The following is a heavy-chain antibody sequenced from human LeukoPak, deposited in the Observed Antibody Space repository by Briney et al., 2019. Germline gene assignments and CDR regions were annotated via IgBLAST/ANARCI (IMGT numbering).Heavy chain of an antibody. CDR2: IYTSGSA. D-gene: IGHD1-7*01. Sequence: PSQTLSLTCTVSGGSISSGSYYWSWIRQPAGKGLEWIGRIYTSGSANYNPSLKSRVTISVDTSRNRFSLKLSSVTAADTAMYYCAGVIGNYDGRLDYWGQGTLVTVSS. CDR1: GGSISSGSYY. V-gene: IGHV4-61*02. CDR3: AGVIGNYDGRLDY. J-gene: IGHJ4*02.